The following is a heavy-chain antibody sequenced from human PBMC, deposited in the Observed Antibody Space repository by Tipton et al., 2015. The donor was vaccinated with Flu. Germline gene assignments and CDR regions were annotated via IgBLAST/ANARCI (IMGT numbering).Heavy chain of an antibody. CDR1: GGSVTSGSYY. Sequence: TLSLTCTVSGGSVTSGSYYWNWIRQPAGKGLEWIGRGSTSGTTNYNPSLQSRVTISVDTSKNQFSLRLISVTAADTAVYYCAISRPHRYSYGMDVWGQGATVSVSS. CDR2: GSTSGTT. D-gene: IGHD3-10*01. J-gene: IGHJ6*02. CDR3: AISRPHRYSYGMDV. V-gene: IGHV4-61*02.